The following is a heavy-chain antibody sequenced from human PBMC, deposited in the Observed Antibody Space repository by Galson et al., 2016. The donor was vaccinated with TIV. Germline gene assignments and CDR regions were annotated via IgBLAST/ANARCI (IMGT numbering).Heavy chain of an antibody. CDR3: AKFSGAYSRNYFFDS. CDR1: GFDVSTFA. D-gene: IGHD1-26*01. J-gene: IGHJ4*02. CDR2: FSSSGRST. V-gene: IGHV3-23*01. Sequence: SLRLSCAASGFDVSTFAMAWVRQAPGKGLEWVSTFSSSGRSTYYADSVMGRFTISRDNSKNTLYLEMNGLRAEDTAVYYCAKFSGAYSRNYFFDSWGPGTLVTVSS.